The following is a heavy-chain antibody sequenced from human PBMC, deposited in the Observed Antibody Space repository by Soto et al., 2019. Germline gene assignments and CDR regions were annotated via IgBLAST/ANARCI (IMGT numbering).Heavy chain of an antibody. J-gene: IGHJ5*02. D-gene: IGHD2-21*02. CDR2: LSGSGATT. Sequence: VGSLRLSCGASGFTFSSYAMSWVRQAPGKGLEWVSRLSGSGATTKYADSVEGRFTISRDNSKNTLYLQMDSLSAEDTAIYYCAKARCSDTDCYFPDTWGQGTLVTVSS. V-gene: IGHV3-23*01. CDR1: GFTFSSYA. CDR3: AKARCSDTDCYFPDT.